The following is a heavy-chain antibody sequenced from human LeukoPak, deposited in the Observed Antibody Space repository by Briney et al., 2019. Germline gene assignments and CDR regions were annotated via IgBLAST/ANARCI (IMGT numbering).Heavy chain of an antibody. V-gene: IGHV3-33*06. CDR3: AKWGPYDILTGRIN. J-gene: IGHJ4*02. CDR1: GFTFSSYG. CDR2: IWYDGSNK. Sequence: GGSLRLSCAASGFTFSSYGMHWVRQAPGKGLEWVAVIWYDGSNKYYADSVKGRFTISRDNSKNTLYLQMNSLRAEDTAVYYCAKWGPYDILTGRINWGQGTLVTVSS. D-gene: IGHD3-9*01.